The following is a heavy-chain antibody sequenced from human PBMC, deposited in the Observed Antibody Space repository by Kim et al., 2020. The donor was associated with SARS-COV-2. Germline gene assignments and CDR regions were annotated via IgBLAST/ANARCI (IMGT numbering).Heavy chain of an antibody. V-gene: IGHV3-66*04. CDR3: AIRRHYDLSSDLGGAFDL. CDR1: GFTVSSNY. CDR2: IYSGGST. Sequence: GGSLRLSCAASGFTVSSNYMSWVRQAPGKGLEWVSVIYSGGSTYYADSVKGRFTISRDNSKNTLYLQMNSLRAEDTAVYYCAIRRHYDLSSDLGGAFDLGAQG. D-gene: IGHD3-3*01. J-gene: IGHJ3*01.